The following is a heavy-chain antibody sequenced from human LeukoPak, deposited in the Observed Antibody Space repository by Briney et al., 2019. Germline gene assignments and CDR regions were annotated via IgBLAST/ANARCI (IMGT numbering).Heavy chain of an antibody. V-gene: IGHV4-39*02. Sequence: KTSETLSLTCTVSGGSISSSSYYWGWIRQPPGKGLEWIGSIYYSGSTYYNPSLKSRVTISVDTSKNHFSLKLSSVTAADTAVYYCAREGVVVAATSMDVWGQGTTVTVSS. J-gene: IGHJ6*02. CDR3: AREGVVVAATSMDV. D-gene: IGHD2-15*01. CDR2: IYYSGST. CDR1: GGSISSSSYY.